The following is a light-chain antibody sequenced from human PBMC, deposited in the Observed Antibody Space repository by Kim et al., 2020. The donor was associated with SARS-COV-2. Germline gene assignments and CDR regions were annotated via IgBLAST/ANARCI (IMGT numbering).Light chain of an antibody. CDR1: SSDVGSYNL. Sequence: QSALTQPVSVSGSPGQSITISCTGTSSDVGSYNLVSWYRQHPGRAPKLMIYEVNKLPSGVSNRFSGSRSGNTASLTVSGLQAEDEGDYFCCSYAGSTTYYVFGTGTKVTVL. V-gene: IGLV2-23*02. CDR3: CSYAGSTTYYV. CDR2: EVN. J-gene: IGLJ1*01.